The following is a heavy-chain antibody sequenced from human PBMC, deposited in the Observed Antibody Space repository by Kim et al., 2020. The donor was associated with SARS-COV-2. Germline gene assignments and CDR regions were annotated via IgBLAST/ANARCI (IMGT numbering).Heavy chain of an antibody. D-gene: IGHD1-1*01. CDR2: IGTAGDT. V-gene: IGHV3-13*01. Sequence: GGSLRLSCAASGFTFSSYDMHWVRQATGKGLEWVSAIGTAGDTYYPGSVKGRFTISRENAKNSLYLQMNSLRAGDTAVYYCARADNRYYYYYMDVWGKGTTVTVSS. CDR3: ARADNRYYYYYMDV. J-gene: IGHJ6*03. CDR1: GFTFSSYD.